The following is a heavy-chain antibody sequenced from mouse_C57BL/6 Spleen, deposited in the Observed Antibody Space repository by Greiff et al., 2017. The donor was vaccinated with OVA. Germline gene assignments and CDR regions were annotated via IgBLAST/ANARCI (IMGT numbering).Heavy chain of an antibody. Sequence: QVQLQQSGPELVKPGASVKISCKASGYAFSSSWMNWVKQRPGKGLEWIGRIYPGDGDTNYNGKFKGKATLTADKSSSTAYMQLSSLTSEDSAVYFCARDLSNYYGSSQDYAMDYWGQGTSVTVSS. J-gene: IGHJ4*01. V-gene: IGHV1-82*01. CDR2: IYPGDGDT. CDR1: GYAFSSSW. D-gene: IGHD1-1*01. CDR3: ARDLSNYYGSSQDYAMDY.